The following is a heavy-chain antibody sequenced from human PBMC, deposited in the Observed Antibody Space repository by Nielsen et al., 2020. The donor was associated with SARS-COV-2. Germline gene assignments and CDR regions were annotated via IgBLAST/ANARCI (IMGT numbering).Heavy chain of an antibody. CDR1: GFTFDDYA. CDR2: ISWNSGSI. J-gene: IGHJ6*02. Sequence: SLKISCAASGFTFDDYAMHWVRQAPGKGLEWVSGISWNSGSIGYADSVKGRFTISRDNAKNSLYLQMNSLRAEDTAVYYCARDFSPDFSLDVWGQGTTVTVSS. V-gene: IGHV3-9*01. CDR3: ARDFSPDFSLDV. D-gene: IGHD3/OR15-3a*01.